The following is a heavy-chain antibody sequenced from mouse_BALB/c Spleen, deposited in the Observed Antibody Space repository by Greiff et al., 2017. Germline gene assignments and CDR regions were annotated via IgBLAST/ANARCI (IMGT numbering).Heavy chain of an antibody. CDR2: IDPANGNT. CDR1: GFNIKDTY. V-gene: IGHV14-3*02. Sequence: EVQLVESGAELVKPGASVKLSCTASGFNIKDTYMHWVKQRPEQGLEWIGRIDPANGNTKYDPKFQGKATITADTSSNTAYLQLSSLTSEDTAVYYCAPVSAWFAYWGQGTLVTVSA. J-gene: IGHJ3*01. CDR3: APVSAWFAY.